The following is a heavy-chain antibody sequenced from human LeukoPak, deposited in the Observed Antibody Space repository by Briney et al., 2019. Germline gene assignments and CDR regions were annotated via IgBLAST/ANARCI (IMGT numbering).Heavy chain of an antibody. V-gene: IGHV4-59*01. Sequence: PSETLSLTCTVSGGSISNYYWSWIRQPPGRGLEWIGYIYYSGSTNYNPSLKSRVTISIDTSKNQFSLKLSSVTAADTAVYYCARFKRAGGWSYFDYWGQGTLVTVSS. CDR3: ARFKRAGGWSYFDY. D-gene: IGHD6-19*01. CDR2: IYYSGST. J-gene: IGHJ4*02. CDR1: GGSISNYY.